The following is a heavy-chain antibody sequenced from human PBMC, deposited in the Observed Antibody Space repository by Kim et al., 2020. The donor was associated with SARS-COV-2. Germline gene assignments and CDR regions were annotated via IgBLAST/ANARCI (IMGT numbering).Heavy chain of an antibody. Sequence: GGSLRLSCAASGFTFSTYSMNWVRQAPGKGLEWVSYISSSSSNIYYADSVKGRFTISRDNAKNSLYLQMNSLRDEDTAVYYCARGGGIGSGSYGRYWGQGTLVTVSS. V-gene: IGHV3-48*02. D-gene: IGHD1-26*01. J-gene: IGHJ4*02. CDR2: ISSSSSNI. CDR1: GFTFSTYS. CDR3: ARGGGIGSGSYGRY.